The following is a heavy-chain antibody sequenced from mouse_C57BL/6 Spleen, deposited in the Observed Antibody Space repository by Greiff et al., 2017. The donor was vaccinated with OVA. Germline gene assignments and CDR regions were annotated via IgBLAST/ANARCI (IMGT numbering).Heavy chain of an antibody. CDR2: IDPENGDT. Sequence: EVQLQESGAELVRPGASVKLSCTASGFNIKDDYMHWVKQRPEQGLEWIGWIDPENGDTEYASKFQGKANIKADTSSNTAYLQLSSLTSEDTAVYYCTTAVVSRYFDYWGQGTTLTVSS. CDR3: TTAVVSRYFDY. J-gene: IGHJ2*01. CDR1: GFNIKDDY. V-gene: IGHV14-4*01. D-gene: IGHD1-1*01.